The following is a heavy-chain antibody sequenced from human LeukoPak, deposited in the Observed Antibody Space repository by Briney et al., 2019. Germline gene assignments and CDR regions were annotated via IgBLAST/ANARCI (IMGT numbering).Heavy chain of an antibody. D-gene: IGHD3-10*01. CDR1: GYTFTSYY. J-gene: IGHJ6*03. CDR2: INPNSGGA. V-gene: IGHV1-2*02. Sequence: ASVKVSCTASGYTFTSYYMHWVRQAPGQGLEWVGWINPNSGGANYAQKLQGRVTMTRDTSISTAYMELSRLRADDTAVYYCARDRLITMVRGVIRMDVWGKGTTVTISS. CDR3: ARDRLITMVRGVIRMDV.